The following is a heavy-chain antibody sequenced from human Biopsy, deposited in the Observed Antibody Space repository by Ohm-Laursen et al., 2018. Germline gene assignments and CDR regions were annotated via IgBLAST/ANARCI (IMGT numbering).Heavy chain of an antibody. D-gene: IGHD1-26*01. CDR1: GFSLTNGGLS. V-gene: IGHV2-5*02. CDR2: IYGDDNK. CDR3: AHRQKWTFDF. Sequence: TQTLTLTFSFSGFSLTNGGLSVGWIRQSPGRALEWLGLIYGDDNKRYSPSPKSRLLITKDTSKNQVVLTLTNVDPVDTGTYYCAHRQKWTFDFWGQGTLVTVSS. J-gene: IGHJ4*02.